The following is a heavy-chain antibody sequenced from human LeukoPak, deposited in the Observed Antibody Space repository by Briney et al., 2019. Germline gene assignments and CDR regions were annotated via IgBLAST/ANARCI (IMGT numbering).Heavy chain of an antibody. CDR1: GGTFSSYA. J-gene: IGHJ4*02. Sequence: SVKVSCKASGGTFSSYAVSWVRQAPGQGLEWMGRIIPILGIANYAQKFQGRVTITADKSTSTAYMELSSLRSEDTAVYYCAVASASSWYPEDYWGQGTLVTVSS. CDR2: IIPILGIA. V-gene: IGHV1-69*04. CDR3: AVASASSWYPEDY. D-gene: IGHD6-13*01.